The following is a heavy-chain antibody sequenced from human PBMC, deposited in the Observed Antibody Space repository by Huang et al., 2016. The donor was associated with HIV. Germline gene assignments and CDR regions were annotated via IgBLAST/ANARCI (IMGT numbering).Heavy chain of an antibody. J-gene: IGHJ5*02. Sequence: EVQLLECGGGLVQPGGSLRLSCAASGFTFSSYAMSWVREARGKGLEWGSAIGGRGGSTYYADSVKGRFTISRDNSKNTLYLQMNSLRAEDTAVYYCAKDVRMFDPWGQGTLVTVSS. CDR2: IGGRGGST. CDR3: AKDVRMFDP. V-gene: IGHV3-23*01. CDR1: GFTFSSYA.